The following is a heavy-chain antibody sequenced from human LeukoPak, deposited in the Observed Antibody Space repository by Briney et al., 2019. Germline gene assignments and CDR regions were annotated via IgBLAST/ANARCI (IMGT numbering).Heavy chain of an antibody. CDR3: ARVFGVAGYYDSSGYYSAYGSAFDI. Sequence: SQTLSLTCTVSGGSISSGSYYWSWIRQPAGKGVEWIGRIYTSGSTNYNPSLKSRVTISVDTSKNQFSLKLSSVTAADTAVYCCARVFGVAGYYDSSGYYSAYGSAFDICGQGTMVTVSS. J-gene: IGHJ3*02. V-gene: IGHV4-61*02. CDR2: IYTSGST. D-gene: IGHD3-22*01. CDR1: GGSISSGSYY.